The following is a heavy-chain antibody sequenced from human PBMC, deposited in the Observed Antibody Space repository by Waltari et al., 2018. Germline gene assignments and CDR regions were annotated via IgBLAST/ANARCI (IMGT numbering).Heavy chain of an antibody. CDR3: ARRRWLPYEDY. Sequence: QVQLVQSGAEVKKPGSSVKVSCKASGGTFSSYAISWVRQAPGQGLEWMGGIILIFGTANYAQKFQGRVTITTDESTSTAYMELSSLRSEDTAVYYCARRRWLPYEDYWGQGTLVTVSS. D-gene: IGHD5-12*01. J-gene: IGHJ4*02. CDR1: GGTFSSYA. V-gene: IGHV1-69*05. CDR2: IILIFGTA.